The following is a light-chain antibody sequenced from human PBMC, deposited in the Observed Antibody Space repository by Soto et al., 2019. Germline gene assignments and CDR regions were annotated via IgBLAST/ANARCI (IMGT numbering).Light chain of an antibody. Sequence: QAVVTQSPSASASLGASVKLTCTLSSGHSSYAIAWHQQQPEKGPRYLMKVDSDGGHVKGDGIPDRFSGSSSGAERYLTISSFQSEDEADYYCQTWGTGTWVFGGGTKLTVL. CDR2: VDSDGGH. CDR1: SGHSSYA. V-gene: IGLV4-69*01. J-gene: IGLJ3*02. CDR3: QTWGTGTWV.